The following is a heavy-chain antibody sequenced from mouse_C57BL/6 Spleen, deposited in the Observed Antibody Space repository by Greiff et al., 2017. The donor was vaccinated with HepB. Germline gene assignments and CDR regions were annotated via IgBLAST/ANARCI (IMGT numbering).Heavy chain of an antibody. D-gene: IGHD1-1*01. CDR1: GFNIKDYY. Sequence: VQLKESGAELVKPGASVKLSCTASGFNIKDYYMHWVKQRTEQGLEWIGRIDPEDGETKYAPKFQGKATITADTSSNTAYLQLSSLTSEDTAVYYCARAYDGSSHYFDYWGQGTTLTVSS. CDR2: IDPEDGET. CDR3: ARAYDGSSHYFDY. J-gene: IGHJ2*01. V-gene: IGHV14-2*01.